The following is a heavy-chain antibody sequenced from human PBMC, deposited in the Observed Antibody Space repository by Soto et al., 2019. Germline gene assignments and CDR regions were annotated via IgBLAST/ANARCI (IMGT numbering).Heavy chain of an antibody. D-gene: IGHD3-10*01. V-gene: IGHV4-61*01. J-gene: IGHJ4*02. CDR3: ARTMVRGVITQPYYFDY. CDR1: GGSVSSGSYY. CDR2: IYYSGST. Sequence: SETLSLTCTVSGGSVSSGSYYWSWIRQPPGKGLEWIGYIYYSGSTNYNPSLKSRVTISVDTSKNQFSLKLSSVTAADTAVYYCARTMVRGVITQPYYFDYWGQGTLVTVSS.